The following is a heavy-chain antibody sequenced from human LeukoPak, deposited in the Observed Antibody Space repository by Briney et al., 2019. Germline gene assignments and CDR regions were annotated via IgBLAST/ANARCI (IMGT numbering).Heavy chain of an antibody. Sequence: SETLSLTCIVSGGSISSYHWSWIRQPPGRGLEWIGYIYNSRSTNYNPSLKSRVTISVDTSKNQFSLKLSSVTAADTAVYYCARGAARPYVGRYFDYWSQGTLVTVSS. CDR3: ARGAARPYVGRYFDY. CDR2: IYNSRST. J-gene: IGHJ4*02. V-gene: IGHV4-59*01. D-gene: IGHD6-6*01. CDR1: GGSISSYH.